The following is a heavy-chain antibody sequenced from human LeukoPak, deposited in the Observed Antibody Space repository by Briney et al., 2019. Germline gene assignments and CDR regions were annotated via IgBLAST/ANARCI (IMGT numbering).Heavy chain of an antibody. V-gene: IGHV1-46*01. D-gene: IGHD5-18*01. CDR2: INPSGGST. J-gene: IGHJ6*02. CDR3: ARGGRGSYSCGPGGMDV. CDR1: GYTFTSYY. Sequence: ASVKVSCKASGYTFTSYYMHWVRQAPGQGLEWMGIINPSGGSTSYAQKFQGRVTMTRDTSTSTVYMELSSLRSEDTAVYYCARGGRGSYSCGPGGMDVWGQGTTVTVSS.